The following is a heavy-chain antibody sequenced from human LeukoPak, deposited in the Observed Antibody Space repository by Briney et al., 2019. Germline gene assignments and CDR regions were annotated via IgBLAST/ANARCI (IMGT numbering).Heavy chain of an antibody. CDR3: ARDRGRGSYYRDAFDI. Sequence: SETMSLTWVVYGGSFSGYYWSWIRQPPGKGLGWIGYIYYSGSTNYNPSLKSRVTISVDTSKNQFSLKLSSVTAADTAVYYCARDRGRGSYYRDAFDIWGQGTMVTVSS. D-gene: IGHD1-26*01. J-gene: IGHJ3*02. V-gene: IGHV4-34*11. CDR2: IYYSGST. CDR1: GGSFSGYY.